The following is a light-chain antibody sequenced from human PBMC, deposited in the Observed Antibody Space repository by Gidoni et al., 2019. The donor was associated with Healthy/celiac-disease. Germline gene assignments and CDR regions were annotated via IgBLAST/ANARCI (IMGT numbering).Light chain of an antibody. V-gene: IGLV2-14*01. CDR3: SSYTSSSTYV. CDR1: SSDVGGYNY. Sequence: QSALTQPASVSGSPGQSITISFTGTSSDVGGYNYVSWYQHHPGKAPKLMIYEVRNRPSGVSNRFSGSKSGNTASLTISGLQAEDEADYYCSSYTSSSTYVFGTGTKVTVL. J-gene: IGLJ1*01. CDR2: EVR.